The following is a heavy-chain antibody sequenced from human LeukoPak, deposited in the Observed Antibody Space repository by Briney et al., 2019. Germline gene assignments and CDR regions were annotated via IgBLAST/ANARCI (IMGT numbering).Heavy chain of an antibody. Sequence: PGGSLRLSCAASGFTFSSYGMHWVRQAPGKGLEWVALISYNGNIIEYADSVKGRFTISRDNSKNTLFLLMNSLTREDTAVYYCARGVEVVAADVFDHWGQGSLVTVSS. CDR1: GFTFSSYG. CDR3: ARGVEVVAADVFDH. V-gene: IGHV3-30*03. J-gene: IGHJ4*02. CDR2: ISYNGNII. D-gene: IGHD2-2*01.